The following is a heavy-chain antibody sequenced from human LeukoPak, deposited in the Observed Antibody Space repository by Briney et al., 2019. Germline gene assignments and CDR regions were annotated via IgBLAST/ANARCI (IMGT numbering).Heavy chain of an antibody. CDR1: VGFTSSYY. CDR3: ARLLRVGYCSTTTCNWFDP. D-gene: IGHD2-2*03. V-gene: IGHV4-59*01. J-gene: IGHJ5*02. Sequence: SQTVFLICTVCVGFTSSYYWIWIRQTPTKGLEWIGSIPYRGSSNYNSSLKSRVTISIDTAKNQFSLRLNSVTAADTAVYYCARLLRVGYCSTTTCNWFDPWGQGTLVTASS. CDR2: IPYRGSS.